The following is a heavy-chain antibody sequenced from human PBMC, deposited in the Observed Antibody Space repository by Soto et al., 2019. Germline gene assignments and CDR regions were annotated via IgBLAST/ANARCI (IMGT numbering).Heavy chain of an antibody. J-gene: IGHJ4*02. V-gene: IGHV3-7*01. Sequence: GVSLRLSCAASGFTFSSYWMNWVRQAPGKGLEWVASINQDGREKIYVDSVKGRFTISRDNAKNSQYLQMNSLRAEDTAVYYCAIPRDFWGQGTLVTVSS. CDR1: GFTFSSYW. CDR3: AIPRDF. CDR2: INQDGREK.